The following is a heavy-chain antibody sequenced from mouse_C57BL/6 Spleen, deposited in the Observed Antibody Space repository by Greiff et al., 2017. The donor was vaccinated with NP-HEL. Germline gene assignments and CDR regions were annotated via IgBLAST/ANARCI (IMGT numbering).Heavy chain of an antibody. CDR2: IDPSDSET. CDR1: GYTFTSYW. J-gene: IGHJ1*03. V-gene: IGHV1-52*01. Sequence: QVQLQQPGAELVRPGSSVKLSCKASGYTFTSYWMHWVKQRPIQGLEWIGNIDPSDSETPYNQQFKDKATLTVDKSSSTAYMQLSSLTSEDSAVYYCARRYGSGYFDVWGTGTTVTVSS. CDR3: ARRYGSGYFDV. D-gene: IGHD1-1*01.